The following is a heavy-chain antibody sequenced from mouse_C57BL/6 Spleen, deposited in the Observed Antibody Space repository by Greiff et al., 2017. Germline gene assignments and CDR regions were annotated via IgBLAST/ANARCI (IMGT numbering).Heavy chain of an antibody. V-gene: IGHV1-64*01. D-gene: IGHD2-1*01. CDR3: ARDYGIPFAY. CDR2: IHPNSGST. J-gene: IGHJ3*01. Sequence: VQLQQPGAELVKPGASVKLSCKASGYTFTSYWMHWVKQRPGQGLEWIGMIHPNSGSTNYNEKFKSKATLTVDKSSSTAYLQLSSLTSEDSAVYYWARDYGIPFAYWGQGTLVTVSA. CDR1: GYTFTSYW.